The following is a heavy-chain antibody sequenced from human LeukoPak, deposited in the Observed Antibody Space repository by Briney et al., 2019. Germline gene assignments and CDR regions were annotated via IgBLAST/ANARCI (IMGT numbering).Heavy chain of an antibody. Sequence: SETLSLTCTVSGGSISSSSYYWGWLRQPPGKGLEWIGSIYYSGSTYYNPSLKSRVTISVDTSKNQFSLKLSSVTAADTAVYYCARGRPLNWFDPWGQGTLVTVSS. J-gene: IGHJ5*02. CDR3: ARGRPLNWFDP. D-gene: IGHD3-16*02. CDR1: GGSISSSSYY. CDR2: IYYSGST. V-gene: IGHV4-39*07.